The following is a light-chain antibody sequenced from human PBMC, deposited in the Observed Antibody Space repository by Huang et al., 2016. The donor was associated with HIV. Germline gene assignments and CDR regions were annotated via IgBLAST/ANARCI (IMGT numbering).Light chain of an antibody. J-gene: IGKJ4*01. CDR2: DAS. Sequence: EIVLTQSPATLSLSPGERANLPCRASQGLANYLAWYQQKPGQAPRLLIYDASNRATGIPARFSGSGSGTDFTLTISSLEPEDLAVYYCQQRGNWQLTFGGGTKVEIK. V-gene: IGKV3-11*01. CDR1: QGLANY. CDR3: QQRGNWQLT.